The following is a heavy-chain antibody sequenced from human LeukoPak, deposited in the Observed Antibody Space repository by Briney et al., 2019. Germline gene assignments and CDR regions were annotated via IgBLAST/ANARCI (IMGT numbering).Heavy chain of an antibody. CDR1: GGSFSGYY. J-gene: IGHJ4*02. V-gene: IGHV4-34*01. CDR2: INHSGST. D-gene: IGHD3-22*01. CDR3: ASTYYYDSSGYYEKRFDY. Sequence: SETLSLTCAVYGGSFSGYYWSWIRQPPGKGLEWIGEINHSGSTNYNPSLKSRVTISVDASKNQFSLKLSSVTAADTAVYYCASTYYYDSSGYYEKRFDYWGQGTLVTVSS.